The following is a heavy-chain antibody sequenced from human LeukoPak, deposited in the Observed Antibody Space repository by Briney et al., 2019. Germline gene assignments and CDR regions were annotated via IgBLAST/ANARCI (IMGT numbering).Heavy chain of an antibody. V-gene: IGHV3-23*01. Sequence: GGSLRLSCAGSGFIFSNYGMNWVRQAPGEGLEWIAGIGGTGLSIDYTACVKGRFTISRDNSRNTLYLQMNSLRSEDTAIYYCMKERMLWFGELSAFDVWGQGTVVTVSS. D-gene: IGHD3-10*01. J-gene: IGHJ3*01. CDR1: GFIFSNYG. CDR2: IGGTGLSI. CDR3: MKERMLWFGELSAFDV.